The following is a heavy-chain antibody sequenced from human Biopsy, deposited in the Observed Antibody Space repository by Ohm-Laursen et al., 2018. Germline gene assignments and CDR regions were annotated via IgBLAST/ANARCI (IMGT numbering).Heavy chain of an antibody. V-gene: IGHV4-31*03. CDR2: ISYNERT. CDR1: GASFKTSGYF. Sequence: SQTLSLTCSVSGASFKTSGYFWAWIRQRPGKGLEWIGYISYNERTHYNPSLTSRLAISFDTSNNRISLQLRSVSVADTAVYYCVREPKTGTAEAWYFDFWGRGSPVTVPS. J-gene: IGHJ2*01. D-gene: IGHD3-9*01. CDR3: VREPKTGTAEAWYFDF.